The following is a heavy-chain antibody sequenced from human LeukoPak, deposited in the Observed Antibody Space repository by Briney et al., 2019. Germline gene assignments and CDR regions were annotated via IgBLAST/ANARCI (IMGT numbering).Heavy chain of an antibody. CDR3: AKDQKPDSGYDIDY. CDR2: IFGSGDST. D-gene: IGHD5-12*01. CDR1: GFTISTYG. Sequence: GGSLRLSCAASGFTISTYGMNWVRQAPRKGLEWVSVIFGSGDSTYYADSVKGRFTVSRDRSKNTLYLEMHSLRADDTAVYYCAKDQKPDSGYDIDYWGQGTLVTVSS. J-gene: IGHJ4*02. V-gene: IGHV3-23*01.